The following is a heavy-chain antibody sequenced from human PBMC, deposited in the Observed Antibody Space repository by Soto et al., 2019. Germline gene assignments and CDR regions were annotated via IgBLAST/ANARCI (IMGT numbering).Heavy chain of an antibody. J-gene: IGHJ6*02. D-gene: IGHD5-12*01. Sequence: SVKVSCKASGGTFSSYAISWVRQAPGQGLEWMGGIIPIFGTANYAQKFQGRVTITADESTSTAYMELSSLGSEDTAVYYCARDHPSLVAMARSTINYYYYGMDVWGQGTTVTVSS. V-gene: IGHV1-69*13. CDR1: GGTFSSYA. CDR2: IIPIFGTA. CDR3: ARDHPSLVAMARSTINYYYYGMDV.